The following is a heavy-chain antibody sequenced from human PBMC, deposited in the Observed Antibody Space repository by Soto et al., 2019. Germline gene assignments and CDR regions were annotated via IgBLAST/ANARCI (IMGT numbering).Heavy chain of an antibody. CDR1: GFTFSSYA. Sequence: QVLLVDSGGGVVQPGRSLRLSCAASGFTFSSYAMNWVRQAPGKGLEWVALISHDGISKYYADSVRGRFTISRDSSTNTLYLQMNSLRAADTAVYYCGRCTSTSCHLGSDYWGQGTLVTVSS. D-gene: IGHD2-2*01. J-gene: IGHJ4*02. V-gene: IGHV3-30-3*01. CDR2: ISHDGISK. CDR3: GRCTSTSCHLGSDY.